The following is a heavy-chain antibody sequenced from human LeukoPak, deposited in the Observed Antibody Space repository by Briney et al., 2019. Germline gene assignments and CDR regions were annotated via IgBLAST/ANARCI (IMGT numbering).Heavy chain of an antibody. CDR3: AKPLAGYSSAFDY. Sequence: GGSLRLSCAASGFTFSNYGVRWVRQAPGKGLEWVAFIRYDGSNKYYADSVKGRFTISRDNSKNTLYLQMDSLRAEDTALYYCAKPLAGYSSAFDYWGQGTLVTVSS. D-gene: IGHD5-18*01. CDR2: IRYDGSNK. V-gene: IGHV3-30*02. J-gene: IGHJ4*02. CDR1: GFTFSNYG.